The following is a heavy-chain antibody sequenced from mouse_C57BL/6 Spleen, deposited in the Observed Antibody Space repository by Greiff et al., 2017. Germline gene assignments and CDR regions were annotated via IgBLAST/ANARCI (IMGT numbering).Heavy chain of an antibody. Sequence: QVQLQQPGAELVKPGASVKLSCKASGYTFTSYWMHWVKQRPGRGLEWIGRLDPNSGGTTYNAKFKSKATLTVDKPSSTAYMQLSSLTSEDSAVYYWARDSYYAMDYWGQGTSVTVSS. CDR1: GYTFTSYW. CDR3: ARDSYYAMDY. J-gene: IGHJ4*01. V-gene: IGHV1-72*01. CDR2: LDPNSGGT.